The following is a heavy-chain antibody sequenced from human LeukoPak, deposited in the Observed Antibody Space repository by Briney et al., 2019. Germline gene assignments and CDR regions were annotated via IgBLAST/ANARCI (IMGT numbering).Heavy chain of an antibody. J-gene: IGHJ3*02. CDR1: GFTFSSYG. Sequence: GRSLRLSRAASGFTFSSYGMHWVRQAPGKGLEWVAVIWYDGSNKYYADSVKGRFTISRDNSKNTLYLQMNSLRAEDTAVYYCARGVYGGRQGAFDIWGQGTMVTVSS. CDR3: ARGVYGGRQGAFDI. V-gene: IGHV3-33*01. D-gene: IGHD4-23*01. CDR2: IWYDGSNK.